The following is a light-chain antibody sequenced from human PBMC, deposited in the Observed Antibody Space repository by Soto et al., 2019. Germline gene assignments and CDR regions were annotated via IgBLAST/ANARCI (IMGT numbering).Light chain of an antibody. CDR3: MQGTHWPPAT. J-gene: IGKJ2*01. Sequence: DVVMTQSPLSLPVTLGQPASISCRSSQSLVYSDGNTYLNWFQQRPGQSPRRLIYKVSNRDSGVPDRFSGSWSGSDFTLKISRVEAEDVGVYYCMQGTHWPPATFGQGTKLESK. V-gene: IGKV2-30*01. CDR1: QSLVYSDGNTY. CDR2: KVS.